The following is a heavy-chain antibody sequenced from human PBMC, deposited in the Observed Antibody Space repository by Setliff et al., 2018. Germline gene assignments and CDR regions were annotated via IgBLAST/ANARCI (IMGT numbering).Heavy chain of an antibody. CDR1: GLTFSSYD. V-gene: IGHV3-23*01. CDR2: ITSSGGDT. J-gene: IGHJ6*02. Sequence: GGSLRLSCAASGLTFSSYDMNWVRQAPGEGLEWVSTITSSGGDTYYADSVKGRFIVSRDNSKSTLYLQMNSLRAEDTAIYYCARDGVYYGMDVWGQGTSVTVSS. CDR3: ARDGVYYGMDV.